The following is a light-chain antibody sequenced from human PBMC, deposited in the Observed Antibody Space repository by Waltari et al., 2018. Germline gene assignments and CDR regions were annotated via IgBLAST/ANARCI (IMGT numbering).Light chain of an antibody. Sequence: ENVLTQSPGTLSLSPGERAALSCRATQRISDNYLAWYQQKPGQAPRLLIYGASIRATGIPDRFSVSGSGTDFTLTINRLEPEDFAVYYCQQYDSSPLTFGPGTTVDI. CDR3: QQYDSSPLT. V-gene: IGKV3-20*01. J-gene: IGKJ3*01. CDR2: GAS. CDR1: QRISDNY.